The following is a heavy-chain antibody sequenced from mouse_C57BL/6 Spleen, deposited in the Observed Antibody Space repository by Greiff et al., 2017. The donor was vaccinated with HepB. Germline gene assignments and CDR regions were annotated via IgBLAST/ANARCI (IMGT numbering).Heavy chain of an antibody. CDR2: ISDGGSYT. CDR3: ARGMGVGGY. CDR1: GFTFSSYA. J-gene: IGHJ2*01. Sequence: VQRVESGGGLVKPGGSLKLSCAASGFTFSSYAMSWVRQTPEKRLEWVATISDGGSYTYYPDNVKGRFTISRDNAKNNLYLQMSHLKSEDTAMYYCARGMGVGGYWGQGTTLTVSS. D-gene: IGHD1-3*01. V-gene: IGHV5-4*01.